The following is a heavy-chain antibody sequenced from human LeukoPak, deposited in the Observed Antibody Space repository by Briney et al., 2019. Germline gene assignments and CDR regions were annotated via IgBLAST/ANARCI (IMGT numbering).Heavy chain of an antibody. CDR1: GFTFSTYS. V-gene: IGHV3-21*01. Sequence: KPGGSLRLSCAASGFTFSTYSMNWVRQAPGKGLERVSYITSSSSYIYYADSVKGRFTISRDNAKNSLYLQMNSLRAEDTAVYYCARDDNSGHVSLWGQGTLVIVSS. CDR3: ARDDNSGHVSL. D-gene: IGHD3-22*01. J-gene: IGHJ4*02. CDR2: ITSSSSYI.